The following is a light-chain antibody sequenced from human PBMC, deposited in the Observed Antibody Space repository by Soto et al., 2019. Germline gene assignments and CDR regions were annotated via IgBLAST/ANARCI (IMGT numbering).Light chain of an antibody. CDR2: DVS. V-gene: IGKV1-5*01. CDR3: QQYQTYSRT. J-gene: IGKJ1*01. CDR1: QSINTW. Sequence: DIQMTQSPSTVSASVGDRITITCRASQSINTWLAWYRQRPGEAPQLLISDVSTLAMGVPSRFSGSGSGTDFTLSISRLQPDDFATFYCQQYQTYSRTFGQGTKVEVK.